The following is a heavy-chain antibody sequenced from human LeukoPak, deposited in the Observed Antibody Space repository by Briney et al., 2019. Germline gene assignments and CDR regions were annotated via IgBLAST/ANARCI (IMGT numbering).Heavy chain of an antibody. CDR1: GYTFTSYY. CDR3: ARDGRTAGGTGNLDY. D-gene: IGHD6-13*01. V-gene: IGHV1-46*01. Sequence: ASVKVSCKASGYTFTSYYMHWVRQAPGQELEWMGIINPSGGSTSYAQKFQGRVTMTRDTSTSTVYMELSSLRSEDTAVYYCARDGRTAGGTGNLDYWGQGTLVTVSS. CDR2: INPSGGST. J-gene: IGHJ4*02.